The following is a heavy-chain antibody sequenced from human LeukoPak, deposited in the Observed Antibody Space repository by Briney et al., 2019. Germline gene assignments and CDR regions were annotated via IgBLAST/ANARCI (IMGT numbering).Heavy chain of an antibody. Sequence: PGGSLRLSCAASGFTFNSNWMSWVRQAPGKGLEWMANIKEDGSEKYYVDSVKGRFTISRDNAKNSLYLQMNSLRAEDTAVYYCARQRYGDFTYWGQGTLVTVSS. J-gene: IGHJ4*02. D-gene: IGHD4-17*01. CDR2: IKEDGSEK. CDR1: GFTFNSNW. CDR3: ARQRYGDFTY. V-gene: IGHV3-7*01.